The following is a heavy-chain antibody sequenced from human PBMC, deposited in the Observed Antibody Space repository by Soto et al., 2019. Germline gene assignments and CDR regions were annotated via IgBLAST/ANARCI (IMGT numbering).Heavy chain of an antibody. CDR1: GASISGFY. D-gene: IGHD1-1*01. V-gene: IGHV4-4*07. CDR3: VRDGTKTLRDWFDP. Sequence: SETLTLTCTVSGASISGFYWSWIRKSAGKGLEWIGLIYATGTTDYNPSLKSRVMMSVDTSKKQFSLKLRSVTAADTAVYYCVRDGTKTLRDWFDPWGQGISVTVSS. CDR2: IYATGTT. J-gene: IGHJ5*02.